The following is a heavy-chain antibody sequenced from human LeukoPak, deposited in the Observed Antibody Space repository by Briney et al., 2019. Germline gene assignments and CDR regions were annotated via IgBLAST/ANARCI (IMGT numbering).Heavy chain of an antibody. D-gene: IGHD2-8*01. CDR3: ASARQRHCTNGVCPSLTDS. J-gene: IGHJ4*02. V-gene: IGHV1-69*04. CDR2: IIRGLGIS. Sequence: SVKVSCKASGCTFSSYAINWLRPAPGQGLEWMGRIIRGLGISNYAQKFQGRVTITADKSTSTTYMELSSLRSEDTAVYYWASARQRHCTNGVCPSLTDSWGQGTLLTVSS. CDR1: GCTFSSYA.